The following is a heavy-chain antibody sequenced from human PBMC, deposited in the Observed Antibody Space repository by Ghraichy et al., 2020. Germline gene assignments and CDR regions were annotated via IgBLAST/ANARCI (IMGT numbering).Heavy chain of an antibody. J-gene: IGHJ4*02. D-gene: IGHD1-26*01. CDR1: GFIFRDFN. CDR3: ARDYMWACDY. V-gene: IGHV3-48*02. Sequence: GGSLRLSCAASGFIFRDFNMHWVRQAPGKGLEWISYIRKTSSSIYYADSVKGRFTISRDNADSSLYLQMNSLRDEDTALYYCARDYMWACDYWGQGTLVTVSS. CDR2: IRKTSSSI.